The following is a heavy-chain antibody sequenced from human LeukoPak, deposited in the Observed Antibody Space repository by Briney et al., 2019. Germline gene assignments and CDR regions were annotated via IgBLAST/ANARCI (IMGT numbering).Heavy chain of an antibody. J-gene: IGHJ3*01. CDR3: ARDGVAGPSDAFDL. D-gene: IGHD6-19*01. CDR2: IGAKNGDR. V-gene: IGHV1-2*02. Sequence: GASVKVSCRAYGYTFTEYYIHWVRQAPGQGLEWMTYIGAKNGDRHYAQKFQGRVTTTLDTSLSTAYMELKWLTSDDTAMYYCARDGVAGPSDAFDLWGQGTMVTVSS. CDR1: GYTFTEYY.